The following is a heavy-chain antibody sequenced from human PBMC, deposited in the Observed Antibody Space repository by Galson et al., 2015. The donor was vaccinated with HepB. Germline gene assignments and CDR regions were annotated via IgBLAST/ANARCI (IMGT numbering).Heavy chain of an antibody. D-gene: IGHD3-9*01. CDR3: AKDQAHYDILTGYYRYYYGMDV. J-gene: IGHJ6*02. Sequence: SLRLSCAASGFTFSSYGMHWVRQAPGKGLEWVAVISYDGSNKYYADSVKGRFTISRDNSKNTLYLQMNSLRAEDTAVYYCAKDQAHYDILTGYYRYYYGMDVWGQGT. V-gene: IGHV3-30*18. CDR2: ISYDGSNK. CDR1: GFTFSSYG.